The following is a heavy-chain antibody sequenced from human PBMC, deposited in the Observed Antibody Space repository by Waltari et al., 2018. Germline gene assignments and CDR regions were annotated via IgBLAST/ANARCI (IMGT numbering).Heavy chain of an antibody. CDR2: ISAYNGNA. V-gene: IGHV1-18*01. D-gene: IGHD4-4*01. CDR3: ARDRPTYRPTQTYFDY. Sequence: QVQLVQSGAEVKKPGASVKVSRKASGYMFSTYGISWVRQAPGKGLEWMGWISAYNGNANYGKKFQGRVTMTTDTSTSTAYMELRSLRSDDTAVYYCARDRPTYRPTQTYFDYWGQGTLVTVSS. CDR1: GYMFSTYG. J-gene: IGHJ4*02.